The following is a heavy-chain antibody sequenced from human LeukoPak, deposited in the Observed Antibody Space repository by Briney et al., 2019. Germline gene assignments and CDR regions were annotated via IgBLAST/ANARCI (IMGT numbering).Heavy chain of an antibody. V-gene: IGHV3-53*01. J-gene: IGHJ4*02. CDR1: GFSLTDSF. D-gene: IGHD4-17*01. CDR3: ARGRTLTTIFDY. Sequence: GGSLRLSCAASGFSLTDSFMAWVRQAPGKGLQWVAHMSRGGGTEGAASVKGRFTVSRDTSRNIFYLQMTSLRAEDTAMYYCARGRTLTTIFDYWGQGTLVTVSS. CDR2: MSRGGGT.